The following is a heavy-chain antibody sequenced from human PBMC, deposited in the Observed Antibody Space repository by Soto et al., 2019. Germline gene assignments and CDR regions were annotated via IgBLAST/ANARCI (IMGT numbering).Heavy chain of an antibody. J-gene: IGHJ4*02. Sequence: PSETLSLTCTVSGGSISSSSYYWGWIRQPPGKGLEWIGSIYYSGSTYYNPSLKSRVTISVDTSKNQFSLKLSSVTAADTAVYYCATRGAARTFYFAYWGKGTLVTVSS. CDR2: IYYSGST. D-gene: IGHD6-6*01. CDR1: GGSISSSSYY. V-gene: IGHV4-39*01. CDR3: ATRGAARTFYFAY.